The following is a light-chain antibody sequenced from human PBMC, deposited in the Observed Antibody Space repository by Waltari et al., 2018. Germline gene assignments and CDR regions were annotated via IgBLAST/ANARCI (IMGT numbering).Light chain of an antibody. J-gene: IGLJ2*01. Sequence: QSALTQPPSASGSPGQSVTISCTGTSSDVGGFDYVSWYQQHPGKVPRLMIYEVSKRPSGVPDRFSGSKSGKTASLTVSGLQVEDEADDYCSSFAGSSQMLFGGGTKLTVL. CDR1: SSDVGGFDY. CDR3: SSFAGSSQML. V-gene: IGLV2-8*01. CDR2: EVS.